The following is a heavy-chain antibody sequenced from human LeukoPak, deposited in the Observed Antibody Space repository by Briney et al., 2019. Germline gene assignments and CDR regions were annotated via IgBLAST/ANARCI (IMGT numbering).Heavy chain of an antibody. CDR1: GGTFSSYA. CDR3: ARMYCSRGSCYPLFYYYAMDV. D-gene: IGHD2-15*01. CDR2: IIPIFGTA. V-gene: IGHV1-69*01. J-gene: IGHJ6*02. Sequence: SVKVSCKASGGTFSSYAISWVRQAPGQGLEWMGGIIPIFGTANYAQKFQGRVAITADESTSTAYMELSSLRSEDTAVYYCARMYCSRGSCYPLFYYYAMDVWGQGTTVTVSS.